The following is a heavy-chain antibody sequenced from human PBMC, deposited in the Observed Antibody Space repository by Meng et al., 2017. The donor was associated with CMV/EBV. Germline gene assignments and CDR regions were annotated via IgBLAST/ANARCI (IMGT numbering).Heavy chain of an antibody. J-gene: IGHJ4*02. V-gene: IGHV4-34*01. Sequence: QVQLQQWGSGLLKPSATLSLTCAVYGGSFSGYYWSWIRQPPGKGLEWIGEINHSGSTNYNPSLKSRVTISVDTSKNQFSLKLSSVTAADTAVYYCARGGGGEWELLHYFDYWGQGTLVTVSS. D-gene: IGHD1-26*01. CDR3: ARGGGGEWELLHYFDY. CDR1: GGSFSGYY. CDR2: INHSGST.